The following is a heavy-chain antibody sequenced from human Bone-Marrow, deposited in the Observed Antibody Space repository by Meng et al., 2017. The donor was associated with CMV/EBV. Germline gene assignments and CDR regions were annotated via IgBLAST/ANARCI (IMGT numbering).Heavy chain of an antibody. Sequence: LRLSCAASGFTFSSYWMSWVRQAPGKGLEWVANIKEDGSAKYYVDSVKGRFTISRDNAKKSLYLQMNSLRAEDTAVYYCARWKPRIDYWGQGTLVTVSS. V-gene: IGHV3-7*01. D-gene: IGHD1-1*01. CDR1: GFTFSSYW. J-gene: IGHJ4*02. CDR2: IKEDGSAK. CDR3: ARWKPRIDY.